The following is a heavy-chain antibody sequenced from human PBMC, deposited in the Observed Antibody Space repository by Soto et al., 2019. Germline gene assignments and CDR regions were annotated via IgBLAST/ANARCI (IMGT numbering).Heavy chain of an antibody. J-gene: IGHJ4*02. CDR3: ARDLIRITMVRGVIIKNPYYFDY. V-gene: IGHV1-18*01. D-gene: IGHD3-10*01. CDR1: GYTFTSYG. Sequence: ASVKVSCKASGYTFTSYGISWVRQAPGQGLEWMGWISAYNGNTNYAQKLQGRVTMTTDTSTSTAYMELRSLRSDDTAVYYCARDLIRITMVRGVIIKNPYYFDYWGQGTLVTVSS. CDR2: ISAYNGNT.